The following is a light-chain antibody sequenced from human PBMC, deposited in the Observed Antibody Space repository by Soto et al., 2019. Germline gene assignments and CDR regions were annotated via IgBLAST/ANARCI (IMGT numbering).Light chain of an antibody. CDR1: QSVSSSY. CDR2: DAS. CDR3: QQYGSSRT. Sequence: EIVLTQSPGTLSLSPGERATLSCRASQSVSSSYLAWYQQKPGQAPRLRIYDASSRATGIPDRFSGSGSVTDFTITISRLEPEDFAVYYCQQYGSSRTFGQGTKVEIK. J-gene: IGKJ1*01. V-gene: IGKV3-20*01.